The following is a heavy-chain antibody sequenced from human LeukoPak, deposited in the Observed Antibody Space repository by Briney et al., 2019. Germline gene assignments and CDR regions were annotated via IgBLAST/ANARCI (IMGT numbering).Heavy chain of an antibody. J-gene: IGHJ4*02. D-gene: IGHD3-10*01. V-gene: IGHV4-34*01. CDR2: INHSGST. CDR1: GGSFSGYY. CDR3: ARGVTSSYYYGSGSLGFDY. Sequence: SETLSLTCAVHGGSFSGYYWSWIRQPPGKGLEWIGEINHSGSTNYNPSLKSRVTISVDTSKNQFSLKLSSVTAADTAVYYCARGVTSSYYYGSGSLGFDYWGQGTLVTVSS.